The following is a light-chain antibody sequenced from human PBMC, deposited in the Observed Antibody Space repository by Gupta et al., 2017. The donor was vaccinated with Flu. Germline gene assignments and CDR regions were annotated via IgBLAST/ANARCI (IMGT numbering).Light chain of an antibody. CDR2: STT. Sequence: STGAVTSDYVPNWLQQKPGQAPRSLNYSTTNNHSWTPDRFSGSPLGGKADLTLSGVQAEDEAEYYCPPHYGGAWVFGGGTRLTVL. J-gene: IGLJ3*02. CDR3: PPHYGGAWV. V-gene: IGLV7-43*01. CDR1: TGAVTSDYV.